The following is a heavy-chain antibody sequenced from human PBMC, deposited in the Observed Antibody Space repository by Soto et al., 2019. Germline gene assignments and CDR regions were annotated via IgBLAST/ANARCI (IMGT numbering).Heavy chain of an antibody. CDR2: IQSGGPT. J-gene: IGHJ6*04. V-gene: IGHV3-66*01. CDR3: ARDDVLCDGGRCYGVPLDV. Sequence: GGSLRLSCAASGFTVSSKYMSWVRQAPGKGLEWVSLIQSGGPTYYADSVKGRFTISRDTSENTVHLQMDSLRAEDTAVYYCARDDVLCDGGRCYGVPLDVWGKGTMVTVSS. CDR1: GFTVSSKY. D-gene: IGHD2-15*01.